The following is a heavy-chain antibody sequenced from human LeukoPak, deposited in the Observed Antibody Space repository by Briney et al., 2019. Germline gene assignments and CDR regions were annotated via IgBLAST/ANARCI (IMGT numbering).Heavy chain of an antibody. Sequence: ASVKVSCKASGYTFTSYDINWVRQATGQGLEWMGIINPSAGSTTYAQKFQGRVTMTRDTSTSTVYMDLSSLRSEDTAVYYCARVGATSLTLDYWGQGTLVTVSS. D-gene: IGHD1-26*01. CDR3: ARVGATSLTLDY. CDR1: GYTFTSYD. CDR2: INPSAGST. V-gene: IGHV1-46*01. J-gene: IGHJ4*02.